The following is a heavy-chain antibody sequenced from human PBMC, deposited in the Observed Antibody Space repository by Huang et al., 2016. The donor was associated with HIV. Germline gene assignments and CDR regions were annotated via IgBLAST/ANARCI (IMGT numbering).Heavy chain of an antibody. J-gene: IGHJ6*02. CDR2: SNTKSGGT. V-gene: IGHV1-2*02. CDR3: ARAPPDV. Sequence: QVQLVQSGAEVKKPGASVKVSCQASGYSFTGYYMHWGRQAPGQGLEGMGWSNTKSGGTNYAQKFQGRVTMTRDTSVNTAYMEVTELKSDDTAVYYCARAPPDVWGQGTTVTVSS. CDR1: GYSFTGYY.